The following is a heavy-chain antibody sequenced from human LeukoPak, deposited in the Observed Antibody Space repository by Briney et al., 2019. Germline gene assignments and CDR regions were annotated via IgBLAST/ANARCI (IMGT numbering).Heavy chain of an antibody. V-gene: IGHV3-21*01. Sequence: GGSLRLSCAASGFTFSSYSMNWVRQAPGKGLEWVSSISSSSSYIYYADSVKGRFTISRDNAKNSLYLQMNSLRAEDTAVYYCARDFKLHCGDPYYFDYWGQGTLVTVSS. CDR2: ISSSSSYI. CDR1: GFTFSSYS. D-gene: IGHD4-17*01. J-gene: IGHJ4*02. CDR3: ARDFKLHCGDPYYFDY.